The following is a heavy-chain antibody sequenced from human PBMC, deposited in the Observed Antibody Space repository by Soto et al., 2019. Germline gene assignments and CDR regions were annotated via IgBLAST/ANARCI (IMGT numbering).Heavy chain of an antibody. J-gene: IGHJ4*02. CDR1: GFIFSNYA. V-gene: IGHV3-23*01. CDR3: SKGRLPFDF. CDR2: VSANADGT. Sequence: GGSLRLSCAASGFIFSNYAMNWVRQAPGKGLEWVSFVSANADGTFYADSVKGRFSISRDNSKNTLYLQMNNLRAEDTAIYYCSKGRLPFDFWGQGTLVTVSS.